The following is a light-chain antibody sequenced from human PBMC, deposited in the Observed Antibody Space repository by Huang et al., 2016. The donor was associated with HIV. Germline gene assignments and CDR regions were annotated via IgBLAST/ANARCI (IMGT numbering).Light chain of an antibody. CDR1: HSLLHSDGKTY. Sequence: DTVMTQTPLSLSVTPGQPASISCKSSHSLLHSDGKTYLYWSLQKPGQSPQRLIYEVSNRCSGVPDRFSGSGSGTDFTLKISRVEAEDVGVYYCMQSIQPPITFGQGTRLE. J-gene: IGKJ5*01. V-gene: IGKV2D-29*02. CDR2: EVS. CDR3: MQSIQPPIT.